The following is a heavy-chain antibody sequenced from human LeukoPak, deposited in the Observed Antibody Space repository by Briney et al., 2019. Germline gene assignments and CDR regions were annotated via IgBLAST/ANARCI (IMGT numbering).Heavy chain of an antibody. Sequence: PGGSLRLSCPASGFTFRRNAMNWVRQAPGKGLEWVSLISSSSNYMSYADSVKGRFTISRDNAKNSLYLQMNSLRAEDTAVYYCARTLDSSNNYFDYWGQGTLVTVSA. J-gene: IGHJ4*02. V-gene: IGHV3-21*01. D-gene: IGHD6-13*01. CDR3: ARTLDSSNNYFDY. CDR2: ISSSSNYM. CDR1: GFTFRRNA.